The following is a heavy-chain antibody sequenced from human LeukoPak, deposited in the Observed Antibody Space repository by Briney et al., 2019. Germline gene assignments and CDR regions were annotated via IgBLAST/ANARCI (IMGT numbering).Heavy chain of an antibody. D-gene: IGHD3-10*01. CDR2: IYYSGST. Sequence: SETLSLTCTVSGGSISSYYWSWIRQPPGKGLEWIGYIYYSGSTNYNPSLKSRVTISVDTSKNQFSLKLSSVTAADTAVYYCARGIGGTDDAFDIWGQGTMVTVSS. CDR3: ARGIGGTDDAFDI. V-gene: IGHV4-59*08. J-gene: IGHJ3*02. CDR1: GGSISSYY.